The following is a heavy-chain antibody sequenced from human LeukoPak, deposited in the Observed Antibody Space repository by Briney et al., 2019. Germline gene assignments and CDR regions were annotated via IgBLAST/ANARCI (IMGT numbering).Heavy chain of an antibody. D-gene: IGHD6-13*01. CDR1: GFSFGSYA. Sequence: GGSLRLSCEASGFSFGSYALHWVRQAPGKGLQWVAFISYDGSNKYYADSVKGRFTISRDNSKNTLYLQMNSLRAEDTAVYYCAKDPRRYSRTGCYFDYWGQGTLVTVSS. CDR3: AKDPRRYSRTGCYFDY. CDR2: ISYDGSNK. J-gene: IGHJ4*02. V-gene: IGHV3-30*04.